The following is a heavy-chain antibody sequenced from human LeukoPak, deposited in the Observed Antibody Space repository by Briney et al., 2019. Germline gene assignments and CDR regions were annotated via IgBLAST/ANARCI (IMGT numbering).Heavy chain of an antibody. Sequence: GGSLRLSCAASGFTFSSYSMNWVRQAPGKGLEWVSSISSSSSYIYYADSVKGRFTISRDNAKNSLYLQTNSLRAEDTAVYYCARDESTSFYSHYYFDYRGQGTLVTVSS. V-gene: IGHV3-21*01. CDR2: ISSSSSYI. CDR3: ARDESTSFYSHYYFDY. D-gene: IGHD2-2*01. J-gene: IGHJ4*02. CDR1: GFTFSSYS.